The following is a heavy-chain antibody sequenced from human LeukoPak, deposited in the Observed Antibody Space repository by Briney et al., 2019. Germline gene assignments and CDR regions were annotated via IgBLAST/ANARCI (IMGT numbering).Heavy chain of an antibody. J-gene: IGHJ5*01. D-gene: IGHD2-15*01. CDR1: GGSLSGYY. CDR2: INHSGST. Sequence: SETLSLTCAVYGGSLSGYYWSWIRQPPGKGLEWIGEINHSGSTNYNLSLKSRVTIPVDTSKNQFSLKLSSVTAADTAVYYCARGRQYCSGGSCYSWFDYWGQGTLVTVSS. CDR3: ARGRQYCSGGSCYSWFDY. V-gene: IGHV4-34*01.